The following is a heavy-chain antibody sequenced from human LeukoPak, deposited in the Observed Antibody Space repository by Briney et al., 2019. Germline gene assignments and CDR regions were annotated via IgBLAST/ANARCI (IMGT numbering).Heavy chain of an antibody. CDR2: FDPEDGET. J-gene: IGHJ3*02. V-gene: IGHV1-24*01. CDR1: GYTLTELT. Sequence: ASVKVSCKVSGYTLTELTMHWVRQAPGKGLEWMGGFDPEDGETIYAQKFQGRVTMTEDTSTDTAYMELSSLRSEDTAVYYCARAVRFGESNDAFDIWGQGTMVTVSS. CDR3: ARAVRFGESNDAFDI. D-gene: IGHD3-10*01.